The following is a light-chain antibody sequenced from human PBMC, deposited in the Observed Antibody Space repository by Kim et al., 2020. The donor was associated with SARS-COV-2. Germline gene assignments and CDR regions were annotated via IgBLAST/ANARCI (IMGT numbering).Light chain of an antibody. CDR3: QVWDSSSNHVV. V-gene: IGLV3-21*04. CDR1: DIGSKS. CDR2: YDS. Sequence: APGKTAGIPCGGNDIGSKSVLWYQERPGPAPVLVIYYDSDRPSGSPERFAGSNSGNTATLTISRVEAGDEADYYCQVWDSSSNHVVFGGGTQLTDL. J-gene: IGLJ2*01.